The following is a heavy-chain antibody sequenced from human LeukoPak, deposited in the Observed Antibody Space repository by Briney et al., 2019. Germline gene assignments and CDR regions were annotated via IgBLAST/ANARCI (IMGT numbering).Heavy chain of an antibody. J-gene: IGHJ4*02. V-gene: IGHV3-74*01. D-gene: IGHD3-10*02. CDR1: GFTFSSYW. Sequence: PGGSLRFSCAASGFTFSSYWMHWVRQVPGKGLAWVSRIDEFGSVTNSADSVQGRFSISRDNAKNALYLQMNSLRAEDTAVYYCVRDMFGGRDYWGQGTLVTVPS. CDR2: IDEFGSVT. CDR3: VRDMFGGRDY.